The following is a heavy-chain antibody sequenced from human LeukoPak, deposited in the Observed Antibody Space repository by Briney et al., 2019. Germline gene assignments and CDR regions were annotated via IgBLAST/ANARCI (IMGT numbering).Heavy chain of an antibody. Sequence: SVKVSCKASGGTFSNYAISWVRQAPGQGLEWMGGIIPILGTANYAQKFQGRVTITTDESTSTDYMELSTLRSEDTAVYYCARGAILEWLPLSDSSRYYFDYWGQGALVTVSS. CDR3: ARGAILEWLPLSDSSRYYFDY. D-gene: IGHD3-3*02. V-gene: IGHV1-69*05. J-gene: IGHJ4*02. CDR2: IIPILGTA. CDR1: GGTFSNYA.